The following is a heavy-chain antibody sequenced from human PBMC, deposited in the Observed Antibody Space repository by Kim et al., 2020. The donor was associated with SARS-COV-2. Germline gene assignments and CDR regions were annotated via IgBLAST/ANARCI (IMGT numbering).Heavy chain of an antibody. D-gene: IGHD3-10*01. V-gene: IGHV4-39*01. CDR3: ARQVARGLWYFDL. J-gene: IGHJ2*01. CDR2: VHYNGNT. CDR1: GASVISDGYF. Sequence: SETLSLTCSVSGASVISDGYFWAWIRQPPGKGLEWIATVHYNGNTYYNLSLKSRVTISIDTSKTHFSLKLTSVTAADTAVYYCARQVARGLWYFDLWGRGTLVTVSS.